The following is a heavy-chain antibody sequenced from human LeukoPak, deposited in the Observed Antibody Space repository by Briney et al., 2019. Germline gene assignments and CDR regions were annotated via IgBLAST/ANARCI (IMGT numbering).Heavy chain of an antibody. CDR1: GFTFSSYG. J-gene: IGHJ4*02. V-gene: IGHV3-33*01. CDR3: AARTYGSAFDF. D-gene: IGHD3-10*01. Sequence: AGTLRLSCAASGFTFSSYGMHWVRQAPGKGLEWVAVIWYDGSNKYYADSVKGRFTISRDNSKNTLYLQMNSLRADDTAVYYCAARTYGSAFDFWGQGTLVTVSS. CDR2: IWYDGSNK.